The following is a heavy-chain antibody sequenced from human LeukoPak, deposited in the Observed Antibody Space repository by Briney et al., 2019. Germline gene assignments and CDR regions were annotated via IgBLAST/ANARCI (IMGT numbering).Heavy chain of an antibody. CDR2: IIPIFGTA. CDR1: GYTFTSYA. CDR3: ARYGSGSYLDY. V-gene: IGHV1-69*13. J-gene: IGHJ4*02. D-gene: IGHD3-10*01. Sequence: GASVKVSCKASGYTFTSYAMNWVRQAPGQGLEWMGGIIPIFGTANYAQKFQGRVTITADESTSTAYMELSSLRSEDTAVYYCARYGSGSYLDYWGQGTLVTVSS.